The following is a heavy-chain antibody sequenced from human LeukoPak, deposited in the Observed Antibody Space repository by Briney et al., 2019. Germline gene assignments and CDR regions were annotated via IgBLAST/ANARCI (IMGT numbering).Heavy chain of an antibody. CDR3: VGYGSGSYYNYYMDV. J-gene: IGHJ6*03. Sequence: GGSLRLSCAASGFTFSSYWMSWVRQAPGKGLEWVANIKQDGSEKYYADSVKGRFTISRDNSKNTLYLQMNSLRAEDTAVYYCVGYGSGSYYNYYMDVWGKGTTVTVSS. CDR2: IKQDGSEK. D-gene: IGHD3-10*01. CDR1: GFTFSSYW. V-gene: IGHV3-7*01.